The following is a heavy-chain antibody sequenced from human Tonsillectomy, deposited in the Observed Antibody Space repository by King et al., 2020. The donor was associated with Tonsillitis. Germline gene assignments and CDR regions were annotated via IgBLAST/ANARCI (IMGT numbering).Heavy chain of an antibody. D-gene: IGHD6-13*01. J-gene: IGHJ4*02. CDR2: ISANGKYI. V-gene: IGHV3-21*01. CDR3: ARERGYPEY. Sequence: VQLVESGGGLVKPGGSLRLSCAASGFIFSSYDIDWVRLAPGKGLEWVSSISANGKYIYYADSVKGRFTISRDNGKNSVDLHMDSLRAEDTALYYCARERGYPEYWGQGTLVTVSS. CDR1: GFIFSSYD.